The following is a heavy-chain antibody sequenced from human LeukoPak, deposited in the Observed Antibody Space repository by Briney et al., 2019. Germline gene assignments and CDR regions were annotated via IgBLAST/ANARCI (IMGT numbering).Heavy chain of an antibody. CDR1: GGSISSSSYY. CDR2: IYYSGST. D-gene: IGHD2/OR15-2a*01. CDR3: ARHLSSGSGMDV. V-gene: IGHV4-39*07. J-gene: IGHJ6*02. Sequence: KPSETLSLTCTVSGGSISSSSYYWGWIRQPPGKGLEWIGSIYYSGSTHYNPSLKSRVTISVDTSKNQFSLKLSSVTAADTAVYYCARHLSSGSGMDVWGQGTTVTVSS.